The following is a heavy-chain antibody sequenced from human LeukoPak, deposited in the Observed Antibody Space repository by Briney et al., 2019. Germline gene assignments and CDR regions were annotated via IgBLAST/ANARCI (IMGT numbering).Heavy chain of an antibody. J-gene: IGHJ4*02. CDR3: ARGRTTVTTRFDY. V-gene: IGHV3-30*04. Sequence: GRSLRLSCAASGFTFSSYAMHWFRQAPGKGLEWVAFISYVGTNKNYTDSVEGRFTISRDNSKNTLYLQMNSLRAQDTAVYYCARGRTTVTTRFDYWGQGTLVTVSS. CDR1: GFTFSSYA. CDR2: ISYVGTNK. D-gene: IGHD4-17*01.